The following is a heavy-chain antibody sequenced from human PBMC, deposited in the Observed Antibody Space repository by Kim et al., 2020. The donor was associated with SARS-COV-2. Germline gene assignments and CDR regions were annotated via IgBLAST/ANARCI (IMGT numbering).Heavy chain of an antibody. CDR3: TRVPGTTLAFWGGFD. CDR2: IRSKANSYAT. Sequence: GGSLRLSCAASGFIFSGSAMHWVRQASGKGLEWVGRIRSKANSYATAYAASVKGRFTISRDDSKTTTYLQMNSLKTEDTAVYYCTRVPGTTLAFWGGFD. J-gene: IGHJ3*02. CDR1: GFIFSGSA. D-gene: IGHD1-1*01. V-gene: IGHV3-73*01.